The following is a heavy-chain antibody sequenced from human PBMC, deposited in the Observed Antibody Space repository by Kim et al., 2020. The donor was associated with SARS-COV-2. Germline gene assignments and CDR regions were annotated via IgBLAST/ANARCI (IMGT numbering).Heavy chain of an antibody. J-gene: IGHJ6*01. Sequence: GGSLRLSCAASGFTFSSYAMHWVRQAPGKGLEWVAVISYDGSNKYYADSVKGRFTISRDNSKNTLYLQMKSLRAEDTAVYYCAREDCSSTSCYVNYYYYG. D-gene: IGHD2-2*01. V-gene: IGHV3-30*04. CDR1: GFTFSSYA. CDR3: AREDCSSTSCYVNYYYYG. CDR2: ISYDGSNK.